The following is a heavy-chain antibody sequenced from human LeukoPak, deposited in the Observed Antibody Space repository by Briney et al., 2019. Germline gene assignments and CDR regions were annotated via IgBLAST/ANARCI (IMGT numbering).Heavy chain of an antibody. CDR1: GFTFSSYA. CDR2: ISYDGSNK. D-gene: IGHD6-19*01. J-gene: IGHJ4*02. V-gene: IGHV3-30*04. Sequence: GRSLRLSCAASGFTFSSYAMHWVRQAPGKGLEWVAVISYDGSNKYYADSVKGRFTISRDNSKNTLYLQMNSLRAEDTAVYYCASPYSSVCYGEAFDYWGQGTLVTVSS. CDR3: ASPYSSVCYGEAFDY.